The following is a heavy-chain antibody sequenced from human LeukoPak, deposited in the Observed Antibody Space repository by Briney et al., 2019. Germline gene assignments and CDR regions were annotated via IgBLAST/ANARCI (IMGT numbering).Heavy chain of an antibody. Sequence: SETLSLTCTVSGDIITAYYWSWIRQPPGKGLEWIGYVYYTGSTEYNPSLRSRVTISLEMSNHQFSLNLTSVTAADTAVYYCASNTGTVFDYWGQGALVTVSS. CDR2: VYYTGST. V-gene: IGHV4-59*01. J-gene: IGHJ4*02. CDR3: ASNTGTVFDY. D-gene: IGHD7-27*01. CDR1: GDIITAYY.